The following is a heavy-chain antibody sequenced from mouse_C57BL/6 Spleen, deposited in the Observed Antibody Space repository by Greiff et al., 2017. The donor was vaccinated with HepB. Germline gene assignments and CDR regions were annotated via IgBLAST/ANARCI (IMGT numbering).Heavy chain of an antibody. J-gene: IGHJ3*01. CDR2: FYPGSGSI. Sequence: QVHVKQSGAELVKPGASVKLSCKASGYTFTEYTIHRVKQRSGQGLEWIGWFYPGSGSIKYNEKFKDKATLTADKSSSTVYMELSRLTSEDSAVYFCATGYDMRFAYWGQGTLVTVSA. V-gene: IGHV1-62-2*01. CDR3: ATGYDMRFAY. D-gene: IGHD2-2*01. CDR1: GYTFTEYT.